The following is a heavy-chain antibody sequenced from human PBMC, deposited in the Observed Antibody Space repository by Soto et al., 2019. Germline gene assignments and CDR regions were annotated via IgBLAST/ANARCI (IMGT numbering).Heavy chain of an antibody. CDR2: IYYSGST. J-gene: IGHJ4*02. CDR1: GGSISSYY. CDR3: ARGGCSSTSCSPDPHLY. Sequence: SETLSLTCTVSGGSISSYYWSWIRQPPGKGLEWIGYIYYSGSTNYNPSLKSRVTISVDTSKNQFSLKLSSVTAADTAVYYCARGGCSSTSCSPDPHLYWGQATLLTVSS. V-gene: IGHV4-59*01. D-gene: IGHD2-2*01.